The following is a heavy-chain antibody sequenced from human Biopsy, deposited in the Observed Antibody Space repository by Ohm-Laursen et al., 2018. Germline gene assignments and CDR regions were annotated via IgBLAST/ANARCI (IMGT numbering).Heavy chain of an antibody. CDR2: INPISGDT. J-gene: IGHJ2*01. Sequence: SVKASCKPSGYTFTAFSVHWLRHAPRQGLEWMGGINPISGDTDYPQNFQGRVSMNRDTSISTAYMDLSRLRSDDTAVYYCARGRRHCSGTCSRWYFDLWGRGTLVTVSS. CDR3: ARGRRHCSGTCSRWYFDL. D-gene: IGHD2-2*01. CDR1: GYTFTAFS. V-gene: IGHV1-2*02.